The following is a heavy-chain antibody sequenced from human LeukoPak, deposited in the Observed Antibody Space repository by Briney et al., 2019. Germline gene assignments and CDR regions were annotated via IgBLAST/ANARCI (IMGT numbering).Heavy chain of an antibody. CDR1: GYSINRGYY. Sequence: SETLSLTCPVSGYSINRGYYWGWIRQPPGKGLEWIGSIYHSGSTYYNPSLKSRVTISVDTSKNQFSLKLSSVTAADTAVYYCARPSDYYGSGIPYWGQGTLVTVSS. CDR3: ARPSDYYGSGIPY. J-gene: IGHJ4*02. V-gene: IGHV4-38-2*01. D-gene: IGHD3-10*01. CDR2: IYHSGST.